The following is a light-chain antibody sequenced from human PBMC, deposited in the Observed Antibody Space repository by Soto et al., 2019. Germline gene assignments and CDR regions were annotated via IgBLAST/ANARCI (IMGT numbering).Light chain of an antibody. CDR1: NSDVGSYNR. Sequence: QSVLTQPASVSGSPGQSITISCTGTNSDVGSYNRVSWFQHHPGKAPKLIIFEGTKRPSGVSNRFSGSKSGNTASLTISGLQAEDEADYYCCSYAGSTTLDVFGTGTKLTVL. V-gene: IGLV2-23*01. CDR2: EGT. J-gene: IGLJ1*01. CDR3: CSYAGSTTLDV.